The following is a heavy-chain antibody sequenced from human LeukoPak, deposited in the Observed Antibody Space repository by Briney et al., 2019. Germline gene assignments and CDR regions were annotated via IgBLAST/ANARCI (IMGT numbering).Heavy chain of an antibody. Sequence: ASVKVSCKASGYTFTNYYMHWVRQAPGQGLEWMGIINPSGGTTAYAQKFQGRVTMTRDSSTSTFYMEVISLRSEDTAVYYCARGSVVVVAGTIDYWGQGTLVTVSS. V-gene: IGHV1-46*01. D-gene: IGHD2-15*01. CDR2: INPSGGTT. J-gene: IGHJ4*02. CDR3: ARGSVVVVAGTIDY. CDR1: GYTFTNYY.